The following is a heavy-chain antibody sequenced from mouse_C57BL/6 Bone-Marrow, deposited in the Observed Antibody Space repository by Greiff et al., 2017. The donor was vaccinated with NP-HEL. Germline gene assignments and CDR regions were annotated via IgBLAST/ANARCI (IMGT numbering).Heavy chain of an antibody. Sequence: PGQGLEWIGQIFPASGSTYYNEMYKDKAALTVDTSSSTAYMQLSSLTSEDTAVYFCARGGATVVARIGYWGQGTTLTVSS. CDR2: IFPASGST. J-gene: IGHJ2*01. CDR3: ARGGATVVARIGY. D-gene: IGHD1-1*01. V-gene: IGHV1-70*01.